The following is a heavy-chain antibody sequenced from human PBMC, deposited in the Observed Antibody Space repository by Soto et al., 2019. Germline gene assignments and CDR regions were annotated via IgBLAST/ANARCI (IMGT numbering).Heavy chain of an antibody. CDR3: AKDAHGRGYFDWLLSTTYPTYYYYYYMDV. CDR1: GFTFDDYA. D-gene: IGHD3-9*01. Sequence: PGGSLRLSCAASGFTFDDYAMHWVRQAPGKGLEWVSGISWNSGSIGYADSVKGRFTISRDNAKNSLYLQMNSLRAEDMALYYCAKDAHGRGYFDWLLSTTYPTYYYYYYMDVWGKGTTVTVSS. V-gene: IGHV3-9*03. CDR2: ISWNSGSI. J-gene: IGHJ6*03.